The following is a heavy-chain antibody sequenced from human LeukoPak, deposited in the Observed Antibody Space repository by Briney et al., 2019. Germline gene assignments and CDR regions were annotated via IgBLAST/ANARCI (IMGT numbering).Heavy chain of an antibody. J-gene: IGHJ4*02. CDR2: VDGGGGGT. D-gene: IGHD6-13*01. CDR1: GLTFSSHW. V-gene: IGHV3-23*01. CDR3: AKQSAGSAAWYSLHYDF. Sequence: GGSLRLSCAASGLTFSSHWMHWVRQAPGRGLEWVSSVDGGGGGTYYADSVKGRFTISRDNSKDTLYLQMNGLRAEDTAVYFCAKQSAGSAAWYSLHYDFWGQGTLVTVSS.